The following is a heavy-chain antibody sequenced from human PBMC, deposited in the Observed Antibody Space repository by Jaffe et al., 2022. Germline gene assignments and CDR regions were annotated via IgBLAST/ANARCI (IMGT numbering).Heavy chain of an antibody. CDR1: GFTFSSYW. Sequence: EVQLVESGGGLVQPGGSLRLSCAASGFTFSSYWMSWVRQAPGKGLEWVANIKQDGSEKYYVDSVKGRFTISRDNAKNSLYLQMNSLRAEDTAVYYCARDRNDYGDYEGKWLDVWGKGTTVTVSS. D-gene: IGHD4-17*01. V-gene: IGHV3-7*01. CDR2: IKQDGSEK. J-gene: IGHJ6*04. CDR3: ARDRNDYGDYEGKWLDV.